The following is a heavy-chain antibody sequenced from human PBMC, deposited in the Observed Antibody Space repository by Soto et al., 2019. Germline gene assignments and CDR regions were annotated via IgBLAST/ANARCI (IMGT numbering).Heavy chain of an antibody. CDR2: ISSSSRTI. D-gene: IGHD2-15*01. CDR3: ARDLGCSGGSCYDYGMDV. V-gene: IGHV3-48*02. Sequence: EVQLVESGGGLVQPGWSLRLSCAASGFTFSGYSMNWVRQAPGKGLEWVSYISSSSRTIYYADSVKGRFTISRDNANNSLYLQMNSLRDEDTAVYYCARDLGCSGGSCYDYGMDVWGQGTTVTVSS. J-gene: IGHJ6*02. CDR1: GFTFSGYS.